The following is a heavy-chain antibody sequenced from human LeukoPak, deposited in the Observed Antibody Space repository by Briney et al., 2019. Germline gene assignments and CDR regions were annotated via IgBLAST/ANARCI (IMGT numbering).Heavy chain of an antibody. CDR2: INGDGSVT. D-gene: IGHD6-19*01. CDR3: AVRIAVPGGFDN. CDR1: GFTFSSFW. V-gene: IGHV3-74*01. J-gene: IGHJ4*02. Sequence: GGSLRLSCAASGFTFSSFWMHWVRQVPGKGPVWVSHINGDGSVTGYADSVKGRFTISRDNARNTLYVQMNSLRAEDTAVYYCAVRIAVPGGFDNWGQGTLVTVSS.